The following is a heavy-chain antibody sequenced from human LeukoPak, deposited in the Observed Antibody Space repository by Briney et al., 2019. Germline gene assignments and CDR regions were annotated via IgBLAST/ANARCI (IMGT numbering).Heavy chain of an antibody. D-gene: IGHD2-2*01. CDR2: ISGSGGRP. V-gene: IGHV3-23*01. Sequence: GGSLRVSCAASGFTFISCAMSWVRQARGKGLEWVSAISGSGGRPYYADSVKGRFTISRDNSKNTLYLQMNSLRAEDTAVYYCARHPEPGYCSSTSCHESYFDYWGQGTLVTVSS. CDR3: ARHPEPGYCSSTSCHESYFDY. CDR1: GFTFISCA. J-gene: IGHJ4*02.